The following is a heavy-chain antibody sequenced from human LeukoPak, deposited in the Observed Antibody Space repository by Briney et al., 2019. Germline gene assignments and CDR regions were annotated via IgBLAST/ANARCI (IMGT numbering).Heavy chain of an antibody. CDR1: GFTFSSCA. D-gene: IGHD5-18*01. CDR3: ARAPGEYNFGSFDY. CDR2: ISGSGGST. Sequence: GGSLRLSCAASGFTFSSCAMSWVSRAPGKGLEWVSTISGSGGSTYYADSVKGRFTISRDNSQNTLYLQMNSLRAEDTAIYFCARAPGEYNFGSFDYWGQGALVTVSS. V-gene: IGHV3-23*01. J-gene: IGHJ4*02.